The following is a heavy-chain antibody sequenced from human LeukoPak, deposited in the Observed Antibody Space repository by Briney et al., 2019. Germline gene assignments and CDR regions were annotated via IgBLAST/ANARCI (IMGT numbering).Heavy chain of an antibody. CDR1: GGTFSSYA. CDR3: ARDQRGSGSYRRDLNY. CDR2: IIPIFGTA. J-gene: IGHJ4*02. V-gene: IGHV1-69*13. D-gene: IGHD3-10*01. Sequence: ASVKVSCKASGGTFSSYAISWVRQAPGQGLEWMGGIIPIFGTANYAQKFQGRVTITADESTSTAYMELSSLRSEDTAVCYCARDQRGSGSYRRDLNYWGQGTLVTVSS.